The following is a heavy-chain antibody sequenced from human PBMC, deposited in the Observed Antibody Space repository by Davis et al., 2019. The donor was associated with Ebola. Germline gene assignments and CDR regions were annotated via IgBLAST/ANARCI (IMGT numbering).Heavy chain of an antibody. CDR3: ARDLPALIVLDY. CDR2: INRSGST. V-gene: IGHV4-34*01. D-gene: IGHD3-22*01. J-gene: IGHJ4*02. Sequence: MPSETLSLTCTVSGGSISSYYWSWIRQPPGKGLEWIGEINRSGSTNYNPSLKSRVTISVDKSKNQFSLKLSSVTAADTAVYYCARDLPALIVLDYWGQGTLVTVSS. CDR1: GGSISSYY.